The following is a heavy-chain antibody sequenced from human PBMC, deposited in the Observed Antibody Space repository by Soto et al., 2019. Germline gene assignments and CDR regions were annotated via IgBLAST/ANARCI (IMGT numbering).Heavy chain of an antibody. J-gene: IGHJ4*02. CDR3: ARDPRGYCNGGSCYWFDY. CDR2: ISAYNGNT. D-gene: IGHD2-15*01. CDR1: GYTFTSYG. V-gene: IGHV1-18*01. Sequence: ASVKVSCKASGYTFTSYGISWVRQAPGQGLEWMGWISAYNGNTNYAQKLQGRVTMTTDTSTSTAYMELRSLRSDDTAVYYCARDPRGYCNGGSCYWFDYWGQGTLVTVSS.